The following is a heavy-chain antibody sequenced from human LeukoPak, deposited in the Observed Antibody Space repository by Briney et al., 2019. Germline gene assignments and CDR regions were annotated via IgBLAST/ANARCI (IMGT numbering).Heavy chain of an antibody. J-gene: IGHJ4*02. D-gene: IGHD3-10*01. CDR2: VSYNGDRT. Sequence: PGGSLRLSCVVSGFPFSTCPMHWVRQAPGKGLEFVSSVSYNGDRTYYADSVKGRFTISRDNARNTLYLQMDSLRAEDMAVYYCARSYYCGSGTYAPPAGHWGQGTRVIVSS. CDR1: GFPFSTCP. V-gene: IGHV3-64*02. CDR3: ARSYYCGSGTYAPPAGH.